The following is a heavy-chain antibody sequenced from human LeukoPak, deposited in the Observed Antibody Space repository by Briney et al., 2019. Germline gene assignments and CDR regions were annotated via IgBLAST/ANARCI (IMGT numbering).Heavy chain of an antibody. V-gene: IGHV3-7*01. CDR1: GFTFRSYW. CDR2: IKQDGSDK. Sequence: PGGSLRLSCAASGFTFRSYWMSWVRQAPGKGLDWVANIKQDGSDKYYVDSVKGRFTISRDNAKNSLYLQMNSLRAEDTAVYYCARGAALMKNAFDIWGQGTMVTVSS. J-gene: IGHJ3*02. CDR3: ARGAALMKNAFDI. D-gene: IGHD2-8*01.